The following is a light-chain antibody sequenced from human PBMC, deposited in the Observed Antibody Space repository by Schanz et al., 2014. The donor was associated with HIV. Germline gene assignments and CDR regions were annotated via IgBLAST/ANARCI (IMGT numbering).Light chain of an antibody. CDR1: RSNIGSNT. J-gene: IGLJ2*01. Sequence: QSVLTQPPSASGTPGQRVTISCSGSRSNIGSNTVNWYQQLPGTAPKLLIYSNNQRPSGVPDRFSGSKSGTSASLAISGLQSEDEADYYCAAWDDGLKGVFGGGTKLTVL. CDR3: AAWDDGLKGV. V-gene: IGLV1-44*01. CDR2: SNN.